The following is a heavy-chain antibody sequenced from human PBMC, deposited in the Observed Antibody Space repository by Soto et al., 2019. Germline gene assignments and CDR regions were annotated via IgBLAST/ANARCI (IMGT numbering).Heavy chain of an antibody. CDR1: GGSINSGGYY. Sequence: PSETLSLTCTVSGGSINSGGYYWSWIRQHPGKGLEWIGYIYYSGNSYYNPSLKSRVTISLETSKNQFSLNLSSVTAADTAVYYCARDRGYCSGGNCFSRDGYYGMDVWGQGTTVTVSS. V-gene: IGHV4-31*03. J-gene: IGHJ6*02. CDR2: IYYSGNS. CDR3: ARDRGYCSGGNCFSRDGYYGMDV. D-gene: IGHD2-15*01.